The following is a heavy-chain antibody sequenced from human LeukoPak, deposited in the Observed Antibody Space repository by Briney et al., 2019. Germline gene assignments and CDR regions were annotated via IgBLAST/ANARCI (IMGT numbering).Heavy chain of an antibody. CDR3: AKDLLKVVLIH. Sequence: PGGSLRLSCAAAGFTFSSYAMGWVRQAPGKGLEWVALISGSGGRTYYADSGKGRFTISRDNSKNTLYLQMSSLRAEDTAVYYCAKDLLKVVLIHWGQGTLVTVSS. D-gene: IGHD3-22*01. V-gene: IGHV3-23*01. CDR2: ISGSGGRT. CDR1: GFTFSSYA. J-gene: IGHJ1*01.